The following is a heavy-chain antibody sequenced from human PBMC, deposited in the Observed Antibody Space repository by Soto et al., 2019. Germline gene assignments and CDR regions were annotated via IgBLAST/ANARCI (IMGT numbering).Heavy chain of an antibody. D-gene: IGHD5-12*01. CDR2: IYYSGST. CDR3: AREVSLRGFDP. J-gene: IGHJ5*02. Sequence: QVQLQESGPGLVKPSQTLSLTCTVSGGSISSGGYYWSWIRQHPGKGLEWIGYIYYSGSTYYNPYLKRRVTISVDTSKNQFSLKLSSVTAADTAVYYCAREVSLRGFDPWGQGTLVTVSS. V-gene: IGHV4-31*03. CDR1: GGSISSGGYY.